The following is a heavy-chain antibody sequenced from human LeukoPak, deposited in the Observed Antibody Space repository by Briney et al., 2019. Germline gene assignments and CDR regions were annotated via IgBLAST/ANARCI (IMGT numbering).Heavy chain of an antibody. D-gene: IGHD1-26*01. CDR3: ATEYRGSYKPYVY. CDR1: GYTFTSYD. J-gene: IGHJ4*02. V-gene: IGHV1-8*01. Sequence: ASVKVSCKASGYTFTSYDINWVRQATGQGLEWMGWMNPNSGNTGYAQKFQGRVTMTRNTSISTAYMELSSLRSEDTAVYYCATEYRGSYKPYVYWGQGTLVTVSS. CDR2: MNPNSGNT.